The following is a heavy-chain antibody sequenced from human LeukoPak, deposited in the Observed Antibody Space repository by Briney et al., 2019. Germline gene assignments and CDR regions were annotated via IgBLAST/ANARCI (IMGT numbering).Heavy chain of an antibody. Sequence: GSLRLSCAASGFTLSSYWMHWVRQAPGKGLGWVSRIKSDGRTNYADSVKGRFTISRDNAKNTVSLQMNSLRAEDTGVYYCARAPSEIGGYYPEYFRHWGQGTLVIVSS. CDR1: GFTLSSYW. CDR3: ARAPSEIGGYYPEYFRH. V-gene: IGHV3-74*01. J-gene: IGHJ1*01. D-gene: IGHD3-22*01. CDR2: IKSDGRT.